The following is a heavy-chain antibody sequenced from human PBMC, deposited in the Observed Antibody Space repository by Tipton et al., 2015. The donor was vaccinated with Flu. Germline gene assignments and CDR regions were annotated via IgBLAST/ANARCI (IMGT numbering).Heavy chain of an antibody. Sequence: LRLSCAVSGYSISSGYYWGWIRQPPGKGLEWIGSIYHSGSTYYNPSLKSRVAISVDTSKNQFSLKLSSVTAADTAVYYCARRYCSGGSCVTGWFDPWGQGTLVTVSS. CDR3: ARRYCSGGSCVTGWFDP. D-gene: IGHD2-15*01. V-gene: IGHV4-38-2*01. CDR2: IYHSGST. CDR1: GYSISSGYY. J-gene: IGHJ5*02.